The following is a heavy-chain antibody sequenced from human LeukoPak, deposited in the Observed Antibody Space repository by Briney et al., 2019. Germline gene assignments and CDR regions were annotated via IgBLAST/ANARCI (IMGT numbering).Heavy chain of an antibody. CDR2: IIPIFGTA. CDR3: ASSQWELPPSL. CDR1: GYTFTSYA. Sequence: ASVKVSCKASGYTFTSYAMNWVRQAPGQGLEWMGGIIPIFGTANYAQKFQGRVTITADKSTSTAYMELSSLRSEDTAVYFCASSQWELPPSLWGQGTLVTVSS. J-gene: IGHJ4*02. D-gene: IGHD1-26*01. V-gene: IGHV1-69*06.